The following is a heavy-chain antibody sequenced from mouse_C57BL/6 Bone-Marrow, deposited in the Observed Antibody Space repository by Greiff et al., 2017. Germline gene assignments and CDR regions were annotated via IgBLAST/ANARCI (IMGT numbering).Heavy chain of an antibody. D-gene: IGHD3-2*02. Sequence: VKLVESGAELARPGASVKLSCKASGYTFTSYGISWVKQRTGQGLEWIGEIYPRSGNTYYNEKFKGKATLTADKSSSTAYMELRSLTSEDSAVYFCARGTAQATLDYWGQGTTLTVSS. V-gene: IGHV1-81*01. J-gene: IGHJ2*01. CDR3: ARGTAQATLDY. CDR2: IYPRSGNT. CDR1: GYTFTSYG.